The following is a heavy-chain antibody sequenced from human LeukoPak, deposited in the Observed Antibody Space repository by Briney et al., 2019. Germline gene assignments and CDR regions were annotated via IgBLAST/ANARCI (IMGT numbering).Heavy chain of an antibody. CDR1: GGSISSDY. CDR2: IHYSGST. Sequence: PSETLSLTCTVSGGSISSDYWSWTRQPPGKGLEWVGYIHYSGSTNYNPSLESRITISMDTSKNQFSLRLSSVTAADTAVYYCARLYHDSSAYFLDYWGQGTLVTVSS. J-gene: IGHJ4*02. D-gene: IGHD3-22*01. CDR3: ARLYHDSSAYFLDY. V-gene: IGHV4-59*08.